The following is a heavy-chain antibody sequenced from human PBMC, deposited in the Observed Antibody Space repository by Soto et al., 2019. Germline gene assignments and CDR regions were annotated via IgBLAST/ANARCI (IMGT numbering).Heavy chain of an antibody. D-gene: IGHD3-22*01. J-gene: IGHJ4*02. CDR2: TRNKARSYTT. CDR1: GFTLSDHY. V-gene: IGHV3-72*01. CDR3: VRVSIGYYFDY. Sequence: PGGSLRLSCATSGFTLSDHYMDWVRQSPGKGLEWVGRTRNKARSYTTEYAASVEGRFTVSRDASKNSLYLQMNSLKTEDTAVYYCVRVSIGYYFDYWGQGTLVTVSS.